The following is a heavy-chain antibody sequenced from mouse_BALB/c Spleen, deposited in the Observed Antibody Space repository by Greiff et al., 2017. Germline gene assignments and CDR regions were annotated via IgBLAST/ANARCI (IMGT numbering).Heavy chain of an antibody. V-gene: IGHV7-3*02. CDR2: IRNKANGYTT. Sequence: EVKLMESGGGLVQPGGSLRLSCATSGFTFTDYYMSWVRQPPGKALEWLGFIRNKANGYTTEYSASVKGRFTISRDNSQSILYLQMNTLRAEDSATYYCARDPYYRYDGWFAYWGQGTLVTVSA. CDR3: ARDPYYRYDGWFAY. CDR1: GFTFTDYY. J-gene: IGHJ3*01. D-gene: IGHD2-14*01.